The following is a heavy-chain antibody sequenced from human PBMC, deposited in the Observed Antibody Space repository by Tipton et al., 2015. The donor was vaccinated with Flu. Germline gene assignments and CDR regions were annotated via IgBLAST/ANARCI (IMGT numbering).Heavy chain of an antibody. Sequence: LRLSCSASGDSITGYYWSWIRQSPGKGLEWIGYFYHTGDTNYNPSLASRVTISVDMSTNQLSLHLRSVTAADTAVYYCARGLGGNNPYWGRGTLVTVSS. CDR2: FYHTGDT. J-gene: IGHJ4*02. CDR3: ARGLGGNNPY. D-gene: IGHD1-14*01. CDR1: GDSITGYY. V-gene: IGHV4-59*01.